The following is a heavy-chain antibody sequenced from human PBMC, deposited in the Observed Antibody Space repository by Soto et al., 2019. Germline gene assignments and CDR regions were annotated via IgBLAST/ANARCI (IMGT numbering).Heavy chain of an antibody. V-gene: IGHV3-23*01. Sequence: EVELLESGGGLAQPGGSLRLSCAASGFTLSNYAMSWVRQAPGKGLEWVTGITSGGGTYYTDSVRGRFTISRDPSKNMVFVQMNSLRAEDTAIYYCAKGYGSGSYPDFDYWGQGTLVTVSS. CDR1: GFTLSNYA. D-gene: IGHD3-10*01. CDR2: ITSGGGT. CDR3: AKGYGSGSYPDFDY. J-gene: IGHJ4*02.